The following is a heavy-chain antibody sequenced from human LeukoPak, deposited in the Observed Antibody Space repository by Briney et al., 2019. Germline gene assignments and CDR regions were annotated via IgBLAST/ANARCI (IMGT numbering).Heavy chain of an antibody. J-gene: IGHJ4*02. Sequence: GGSLRLSCAASGFTFSSYGMHWVRQAPGKGLEWVSTSSGSGDHTYYADSVKGRFTISRDNSKNTLFLQMNSLRAEDTAVYYCAKGCGRTCYSDFDHWGQGALVTVSS. CDR1: GFTFSSYG. CDR2: SSGSGDHT. D-gene: IGHD2-15*01. V-gene: IGHV3-23*01. CDR3: AKGCGRTCYSDFDH.